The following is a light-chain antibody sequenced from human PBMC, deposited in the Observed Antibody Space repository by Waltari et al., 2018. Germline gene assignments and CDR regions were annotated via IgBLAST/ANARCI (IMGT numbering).Light chain of an antibody. V-gene: IGKV3-15*01. J-gene: IGKJ1*01. CDR3: HLYNNWPPGGT. Sequence: EIVMTQSPATLSVSPGERATLSCRASQSVTSNLAWYQQKPGQAPRLLIYGASTRATGIPARFSGSGSGTEFTLTISSLQSEDFAIYYCHLYNNWPPGGTFGQGTKVEIK. CDR1: QSVTSN. CDR2: GAS.